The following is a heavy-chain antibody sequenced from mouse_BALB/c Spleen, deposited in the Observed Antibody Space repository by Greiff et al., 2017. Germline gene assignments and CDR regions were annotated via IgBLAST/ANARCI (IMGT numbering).Heavy chain of an antibody. Sequence: EVQLQQSGPELVKPGASVKISCKTSGYTFTEYTMHWVKQSHGKSLEWIGYIDPFNGGTSYNQKFKGKATLTVDKSSSTAYMHLSSLTSEDSAVYYCARGDYGSSLWFAYWGQGTTLTVSS. J-gene: IGHJ2*01. CDR1: GYTFTEYT. V-gene: IGHV1S135*01. CDR3: ARGDYGSSLWFAY. CDR2: IDPFNGGT. D-gene: IGHD1-1*01.